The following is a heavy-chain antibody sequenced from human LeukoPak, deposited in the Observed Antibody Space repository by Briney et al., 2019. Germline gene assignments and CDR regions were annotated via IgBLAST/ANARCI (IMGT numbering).Heavy chain of an antibody. CDR3: AREYSSAMDFDY. Sequence: ASVKVSCKASVYIFSSYATRWVRQAPGQRLEWMGGINAGNGNTKYSQKFQGRVTITRDTSASTAYMELSSLRSEDTAVYYCAREYSSAMDFDYWGQGTLVTVSS. CDR1: VYIFSSYA. CDR2: INAGNGNT. V-gene: IGHV1-3*01. J-gene: IGHJ4*02. D-gene: IGHD3-22*01.